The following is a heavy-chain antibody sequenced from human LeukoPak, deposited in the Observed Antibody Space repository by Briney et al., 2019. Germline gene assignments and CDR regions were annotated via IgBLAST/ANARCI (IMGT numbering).Heavy chain of an antibody. CDR1: GFTFREFA. Sequence: GGSLRLSCTSSGFTFREFAVSWFRQAPGKGLEWIGFIRSSIYGGTPKTAASVKGRFIFSRDDSKGVAYLRMNSLKTDDTAVYYCSREWGNGNDLRPDSWGQGTLVTVSS. V-gene: IGHV3-49*03. CDR2: IRSSIYGGTP. D-gene: IGHD1-1*01. CDR3: SREWGNGNDLRPDS. J-gene: IGHJ4*02.